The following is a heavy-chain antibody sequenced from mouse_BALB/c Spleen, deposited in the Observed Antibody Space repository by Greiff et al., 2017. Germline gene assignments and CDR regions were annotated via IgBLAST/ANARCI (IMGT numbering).Heavy chain of an antibody. D-gene: IGHD2-10*02. CDR2: INPSTGYT. J-gene: IGHJ2*01. V-gene: IGHV1-7*01. Sequence: VQLQQSGAELAKPGASVKMSCKASGYTFTSYWMHWVKQRPGQGLEWIGYINPSTGYTEYNQKFKDKATLTADKSSSTAYMQLSSLTSEDSAVYYCASPGGGMGYFDYWGQGTTLTVSS. CDR1: GYTFTSYW. CDR3: ASPGGGMGYFDY.